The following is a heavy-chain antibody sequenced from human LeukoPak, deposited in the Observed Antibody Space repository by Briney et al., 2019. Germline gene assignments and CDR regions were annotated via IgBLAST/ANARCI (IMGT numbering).Heavy chain of an antibody. J-gene: IGHJ4*02. CDR1: GFTFSTYE. V-gene: IGHV3-48*03. Sequence: GGSLRLSCAASGFTFSTYEMDWLRQAPGKGLEWVSYIKDDGTTIYYADSVKGRFTISRDIAKNSLYLQMNSLRAEDTAVYYCASLWGSAPLGYWGQGTLVTASS. CDR2: IKDDGTTI. CDR3: ASLWGSAPLGY. D-gene: IGHD2-21*01.